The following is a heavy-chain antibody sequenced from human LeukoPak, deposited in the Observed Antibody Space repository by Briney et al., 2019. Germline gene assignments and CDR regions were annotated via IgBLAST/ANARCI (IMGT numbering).Heavy chain of an antibody. Sequence: SVKVSCKASGGTFSSYAISWVRQAPGQGLEWIGRIIPIFGIANYAQKFQGRVTITADKSTSTAYMELSSLRSEDTAVYYCARDLGYYDSSGLTWGQGTLVTVSS. D-gene: IGHD3-22*01. J-gene: IGHJ4*02. CDR2: IIPIFGIA. V-gene: IGHV1-69*04. CDR1: GGTFSSYA. CDR3: ARDLGYYDSSGLT.